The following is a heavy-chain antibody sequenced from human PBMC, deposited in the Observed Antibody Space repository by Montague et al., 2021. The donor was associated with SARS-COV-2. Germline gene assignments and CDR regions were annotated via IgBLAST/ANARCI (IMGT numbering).Heavy chain of an antibody. D-gene: IGHD7-27*01. CDR2: TFYRSEWNY. CDR1: GDSVSINDLA. Sequence: CAISGDSVSINDLAWNWYRQSPSRHLEFLGRTFYRSEWNYHNAYSVKSRRTIDPDTSKNQVSLQLRSVTPADTAVYFCARVRHLGRGMDVWGQGTTVTVSS. V-gene: IGHV6-1*01. CDR3: ARVRHLGRGMDV. J-gene: IGHJ6*02.